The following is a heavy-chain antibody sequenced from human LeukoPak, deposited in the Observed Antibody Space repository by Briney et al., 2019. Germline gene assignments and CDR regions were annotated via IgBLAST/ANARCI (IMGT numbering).Heavy chain of an antibody. CDR2: IWYDGSKE. CDR1: GFTFSTYA. CDR3: ARDRNYDFWSGYYNAFDI. V-gene: IGHV3-33*01. D-gene: IGHD3-3*01. Sequence: GGSLRLSCAASGFTFSTYAMHWVRQTPGKGLEWVAIIWYDGSKEYYADSVKGRFTISSDNSKNTLYLQMNSLRAEDTAVYYCARDRNYDFWSGYYNAFDIWGQGTMVTVSS. J-gene: IGHJ3*02.